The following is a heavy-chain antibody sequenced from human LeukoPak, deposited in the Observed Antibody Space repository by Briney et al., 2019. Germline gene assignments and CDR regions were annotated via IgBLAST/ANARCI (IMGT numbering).Heavy chain of an antibody. V-gene: IGHV3-9*01. J-gene: IGHJ2*01. CDR3: AKDYCGGDCYSGWYFDL. CDR1: GFTFSSYW. CDR2: ISYNSGTI. D-gene: IGHD2-21*02. Sequence: PGGSLRLSCAASGFTFSSYWMSWVRQAPGKGLEWVSGISYNSGTIGYADSVKGRFTISRDNAKNSLYLQMNSLRAEDTALYYCAKDYCGGDCYSGWYFDLWGRGTLITVSS.